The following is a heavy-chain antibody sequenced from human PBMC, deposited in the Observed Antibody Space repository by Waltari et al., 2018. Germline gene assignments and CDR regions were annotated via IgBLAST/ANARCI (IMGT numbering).Heavy chain of an antibody. D-gene: IGHD3-10*01. CDR3: ARVAVYSDYGSGNFYYYYYMDV. V-gene: IGHV4-59*01. J-gene: IGHJ6*03. CDR1: GGSISSYY. Sequence: QVQLQESGPGLVKPSETLSLTCTVSGGSISSYYWSWIRQPPGKGLEGIGYIYYSGSTNYNPSLKSRVTISVDTSKNQFSLKLSSVTAADTAVYYCARVAVYSDYGSGNFYYYYYMDVWGKGTTVTVSS. CDR2: IYYSGST.